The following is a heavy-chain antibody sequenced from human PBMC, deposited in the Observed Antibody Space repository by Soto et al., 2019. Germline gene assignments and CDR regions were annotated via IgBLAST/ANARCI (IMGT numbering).Heavy chain of an antibody. J-gene: IGHJ6*02. D-gene: IGHD3-10*02. V-gene: IGHV3-21*01. CDR3: VRDYVMDV. Sequence: PGGSLRLSCAASGSTFSGDAMNWVRQAPGKGLEWVSSISTTSTYIYYAESVKGRFTISRDNANNSLHLQMNSLRAEDTAVYYCVRDYVMDVWGQGTTVTVS. CDR1: GSTFSGDA. CDR2: ISTTSTYI.